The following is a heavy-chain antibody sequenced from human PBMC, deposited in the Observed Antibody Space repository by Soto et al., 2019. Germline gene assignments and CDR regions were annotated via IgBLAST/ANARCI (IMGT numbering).Heavy chain of an antibody. D-gene: IGHD5-12*01. V-gene: IGHV3-30*18. Sequence: QVQLVESGGGVVQPGRSLRLSCAASGFTFSTYGIHWVRQAPGKGLEWVAVISNNGNNKLYADSVKGRFTISRDNPKNTLYLQMNSLRAEDTAVYYCAKDLSVGPVDYYFDYWGQGTLVTVSS. CDR3: AKDLSVGPVDYYFDY. J-gene: IGHJ4*02. CDR1: GFTFSTYG. CDR2: ISNNGNNK.